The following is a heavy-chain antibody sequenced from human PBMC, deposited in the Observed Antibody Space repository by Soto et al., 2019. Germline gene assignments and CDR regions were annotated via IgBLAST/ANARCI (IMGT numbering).Heavy chain of an antibody. CDR1: GFSISDCS. CDR3: ASVLGSRRSGSYPSS. J-gene: IGHJ5*02. D-gene: IGHD3-10*01. CDR2: ISTNNDAI. Sequence: EVQLVESGGGLVQPGGSLRLSCAASGFSISDCSMNWVRRAPGKGLEWISYISTNNDAIYYADSVKGRFNISSDNAKNALYLQMNSLRAEDTALYYCASVLGSRRSGSYPSSWGQGTLVTVSS. V-gene: IGHV3-48*01.